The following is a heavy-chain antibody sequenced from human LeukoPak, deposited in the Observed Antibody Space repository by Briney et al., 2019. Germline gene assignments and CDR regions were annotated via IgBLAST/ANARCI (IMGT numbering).Heavy chain of an antibody. J-gene: IGHJ4*02. Sequence: AHPLSLTCAVSGGSFTSGGYSWSWIRQAPGKGLEWFGYIHHMGSTYYHPSLKSRVTISVDRSKNQFSLKLSSVTAADTAVYYCARRIPHYYGSGSPSHYFDYWGQGTLVTVSS. V-gene: IGHV4-30-2*01. D-gene: IGHD3-10*01. CDR3: ARRIPHYYGSGSPSHYFDY. CDR1: GGSFTSGGYS. CDR2: IHHMGST.